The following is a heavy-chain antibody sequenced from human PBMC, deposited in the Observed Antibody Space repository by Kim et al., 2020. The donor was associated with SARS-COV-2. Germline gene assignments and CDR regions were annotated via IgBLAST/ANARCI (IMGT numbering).Heavy chain of an antibody. CDR1: GGSISSYY. CDR3: ARQTDGPNYYYYYGMDV. V-gene: IGHV4-59*08. J-gene: IGHJ6*02. CDR2: IYYSGST. Sequence: SETLSLTCTVSGGSISSYYWSWIRQPPGKGLEWIGYIYYSGSTNYNPSLKSRVTISVDTSKNQFSLKLSSVTAADTAVYYCARQTDGPNYYYYYGMDVWGQGTTVTVSS. D-gene: IGHD2-8*01.